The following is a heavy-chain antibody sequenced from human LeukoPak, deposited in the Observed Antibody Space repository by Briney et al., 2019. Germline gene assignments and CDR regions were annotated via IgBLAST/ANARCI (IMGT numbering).Heavy chain of an antibody. V-gene: IGHV3-53*01. CDR3: ARVGSGWSYFDY. Sequence: GGSLRLSCVVSGFTVSGDYISWFRQAPGKGLEWVSVLYYGVSTFYKDSVKGRFTTSGDNFKSTVYLQMNSLRAEDTAVYYCARVGSGWSYFDYWGQGTLVTVSS. D-gene: IGHD6-19*01. CDR2: LYYGVST. CDR1: GFTVSGDY. J-gene: IGHJ4*02.